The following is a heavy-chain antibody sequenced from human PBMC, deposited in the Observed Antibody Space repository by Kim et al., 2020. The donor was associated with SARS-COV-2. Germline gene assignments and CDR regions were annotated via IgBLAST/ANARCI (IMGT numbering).Heavy chain of an antibody. Sequence: GGSLRLSCAASGFTVSSNYMSWVRQAPGKGLEWVSVIYSGGSTYYADSVKGRFTISRHNSKNTLYLQMNSLRAEDTAVYYCARDRGYSYGWEGMDVWGQGTTVTVS. V-gene: IGHV3-53*04. CDR2: IYSGGST. J-gene: IGHJ6*02. CDR1: GFTVSSNY. CDR3: ARDRGYSYGWEGMDV. D-gene: IGHD5-18*01.